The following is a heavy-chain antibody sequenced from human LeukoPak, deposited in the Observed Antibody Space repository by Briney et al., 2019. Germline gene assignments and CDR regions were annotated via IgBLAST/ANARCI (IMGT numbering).Heavy chain of an antibody. V-gene: IGHV3-21*01. Sequence: GGSLRLSCAASGFTFSSYSMNWVRQAPGKGLEWVSSISSSSSYIYYADSVKGRFTISRDNAKNSLYLQMNSLRAEDTAVYYCASGGNYYYYGMDVWGQGTTVTVSS. CDR2: ISSSSSYI. CDR1: GFTFSSYS. D-gene: IGHD1-26*01. J-gene: IGHJ6*02. CDR3: ASGGNYYYYGMDV.